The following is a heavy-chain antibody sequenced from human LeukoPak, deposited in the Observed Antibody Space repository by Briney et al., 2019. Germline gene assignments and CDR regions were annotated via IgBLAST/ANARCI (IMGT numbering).Heavy chain of an antibody. J-gene: IGHJ4*02. CDR3: AIEGIAAAGFDY. V-gene: IGHV3-33*08. CDR2: IWYDGSNK. D-gene: IGHD6-13*01. CDR1: GFTFSSYG. Sequence: GRSLRLSCAASGFTFSSYGMHWVRQAPGKGLEWVAVIWYDGSNKYYADSVKGLFTISRDNSKNTLYLQMNSLRAEDTAVYYCAIEGIAAAGFDYWGQGTLVTVSS.